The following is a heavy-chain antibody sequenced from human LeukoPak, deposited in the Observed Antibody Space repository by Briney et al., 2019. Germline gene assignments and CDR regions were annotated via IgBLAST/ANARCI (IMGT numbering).Heavy chain of an antibody. J-gene: IGHJ4*02. V-gene: IGHV3-30*02. CDR1: GFTFSSYG. CDR3: AKGDGDSPFDY. Sequence: GGSLRLSCAASGFTFSSYGMHWVRQAPGKGLEWVAFIRYDESDKYYADSVKGRFTISRDISKNTLYLQMISLRAEDTAVYYCAKGDGDSPFDYWGQGTLVTVSS. D-gene: IGHD5-24*01. CDR2: IRYDESDK.